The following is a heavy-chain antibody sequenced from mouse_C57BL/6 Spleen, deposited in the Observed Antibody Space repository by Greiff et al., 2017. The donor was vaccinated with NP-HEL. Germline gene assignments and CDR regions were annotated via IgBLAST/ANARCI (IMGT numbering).Heavy chain of an antibody. V-gene: IGHV1-52*01. J-gene: IGHJ3*01. CDR2: IDPSDSET. CDR3: ARSLTAQATFWFAY. CDR1: GYTFTSYW. D-gene: IGHD3-2*02. Sequence: QVQLQQPGAELVRPGSSVKLSCKASGYTFTSYWMHWVKQRPIQGLEWIGNIDPSDSETHYNQKFKDKATLTVDKSSSTAYMQLSSLTSEDSAVYDSARSLTAQATFWFAYWGKGTLVTVSA.